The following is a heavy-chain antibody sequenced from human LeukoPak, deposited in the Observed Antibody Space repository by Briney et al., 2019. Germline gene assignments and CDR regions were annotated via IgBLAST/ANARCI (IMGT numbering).Heavy chain of an antibody. Sequence: ASVKVSCKASGYTFTSYGISWVRQAPGQGLEWMGWISAYNGNTNYAQKLQGRVTMTTDTSTSTAYMELRSLRSDDTAVYYCARDRGPDYYYYYYMDVWGKGTTVTVSS. CDR3: ARDRGPDYYYYYYMDV. CDR2: ISAYNGNT. V-gene: IGHV1-18*01. D-gene: IGHD3-16*01. CDR1: GYTFTSYG. J-gene: IGHJ6*03.